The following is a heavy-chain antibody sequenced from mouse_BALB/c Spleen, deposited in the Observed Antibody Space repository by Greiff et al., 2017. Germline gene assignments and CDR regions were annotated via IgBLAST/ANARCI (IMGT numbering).Heavy chain of an antibody. CDR1: GYTFSSYW. V-gene: IGHV1-9*01. D-gene: IGHD1-1*01. Sequence: QVQLQQSGAELMKPGASVKISCKATGYTFSSYWIEWVKQRPGHGLEWIGEILPGSGSTNYNEKFKGKATFTADTSSNTAYMQLSSLTSEDSAVYYCARFTTVVDYYAMDYWGQGTSVTVSS. CDR2: ILPGSGST. CDR3: ARFTTVVDYYAMDY. J-gene: IGHJ4*01.